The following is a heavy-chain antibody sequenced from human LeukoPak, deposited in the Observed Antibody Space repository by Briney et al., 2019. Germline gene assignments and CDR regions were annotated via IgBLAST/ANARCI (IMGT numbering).Heavy chain of an antibody. CDR1: GYSISSGYY. CDR3: ARDLPRRTIAVAGTAH. J-gene: IGHJ4*02. V-gene: IGHV4-38-2*02. D-gene: IGHD6-19*01. CDR2: IYHSGST. Sequence: SETLSLTCTVSGYSISSGYYWGWIRQPPGKGLEWIGSIYHSGSTYYNPSLKSRVTISVDKSKNQFSLKLSSVTAADTAVYYCARDLPRRTIAVAGTAHWGQGTLVTVSS.